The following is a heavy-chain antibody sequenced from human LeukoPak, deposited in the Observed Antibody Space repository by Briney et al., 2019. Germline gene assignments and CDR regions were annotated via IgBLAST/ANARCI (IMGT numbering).Heavy chain of an antibody. Sequence: SVKVSCKASGYTFTGYYMNWVPQAPGQGLEWIGWINPNSGGTNYAQKFQGRVTMTRDTSISTAYMELSRLRSDDTAVYYCGRESPGVYCSGGSCYSGSEYFQHWGQGTLVTVSS. CDR3: GRESPGVYCSGGSCYSGSEYFQH. CDR1: GYTFTGYY. V-gene: IGHV1-2*02. CDR2: INPNSGGT. D-gene: IGHD2-15*01. J-gene: IGHJ1*01.